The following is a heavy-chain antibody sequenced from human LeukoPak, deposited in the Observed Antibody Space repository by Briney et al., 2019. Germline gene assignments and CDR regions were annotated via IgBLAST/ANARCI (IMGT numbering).Heavy chain of an antibody. Sequence: ASVKVSCKASGYTFTSYYMHWVRQAPGQGLEWMGIINPSGGSTSYAQKFQGRVTMTRNTSISTAYMELSSLRSEDTAVYYCARMHYLDSGSQNWFDPWGQGTLVTVSS. CDR1: GYTFTSYY. J-gene: IGHJ5*02. CDR3: ARMHYLDSGSQNWFDP. V-gene: IGHV1-46*01. D-gene: IGHD3-10*01. CDR2: INPSGGST.